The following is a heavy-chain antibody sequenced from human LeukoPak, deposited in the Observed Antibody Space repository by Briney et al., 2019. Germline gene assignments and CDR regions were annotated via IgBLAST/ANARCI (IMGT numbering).Heavy chain of an antibody. V-gene: IGHV4-38-2*01. CDR1: GYSISSGYY. J-gene: IGHJ4*02. D-gene: IGHD3-10*01. Sequence: PSETLSLTCAVSGYSISSGYYWGWIRQPPGKGLEWIGSINHSGSTYYNPSLKSRVTISVDTSKNQFSPKLSSVTAADTAVYYCARPFGFGDDYWGQGTLVTVSS. CDR3: ARPFGFGDDY. CDR2: INHSGST.